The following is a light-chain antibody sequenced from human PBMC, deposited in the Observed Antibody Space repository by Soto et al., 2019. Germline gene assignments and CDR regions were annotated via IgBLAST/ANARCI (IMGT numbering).Light chain of an antibody. CDR2: NNN. Sequence: QSVLAQPPSASGNPGQRATISCSGTSSSIGINSVSWYQQVPGSAPKLLIYNNNQRPSGVPDRLSGSESSTSASLAISGLQSGNEADYYWAEWDDRRNGYVFGTGSKVTVL. CDR3: AEWDDRRNGYV. V-gene: IGLV1-44*01. CDR1: SSSIGINS. J-gene: IGLJ1*01.